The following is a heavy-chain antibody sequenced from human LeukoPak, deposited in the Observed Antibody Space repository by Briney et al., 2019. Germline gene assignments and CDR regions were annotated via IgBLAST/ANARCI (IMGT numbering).Heavy chain of an antibody. Sequence: GGSLRLSCAAAGFTFSSYAMHWVRQAPGKGLEWVAVISYDGSNKYYADSVKGRFTISRDNSKNTLYLQMNSLRAEDTAVYYCARETFYYYDSSGYFDYWGQGTLVTVSS. V-gene: IGHV3-30*04. CDR2: ISYDGSNK. CDR1: GFTFSSYA. D-gene: IGHD3-22*01. CDR3: ARETFYYYDSSGYFDY. J-gene: IGHJ4*02.